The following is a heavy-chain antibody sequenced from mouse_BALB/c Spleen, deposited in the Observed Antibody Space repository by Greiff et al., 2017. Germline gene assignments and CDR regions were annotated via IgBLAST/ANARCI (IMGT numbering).Heavy chain of an antibody. CDR1: GYSITSDYA. Sequence: EVQLQESGPGLVKPSQSLSLTCTVTGYSITSDYAWNWIRQFPGNKLEWMGYISYSGSTSYNPSLKSRIPITRDTSKNQFFLQLNSVTTEDTATYYCARRNLFYAMDYWGQGTSVTVSS. CDR3: ARRNLFYAMDY. V-gene: IGHV3-2*02. CDR2: ISYSGST. J-gene: IGHJ4*01.